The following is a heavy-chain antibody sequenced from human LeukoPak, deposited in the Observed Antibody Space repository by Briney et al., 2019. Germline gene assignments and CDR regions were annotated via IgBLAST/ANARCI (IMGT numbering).Heavy chain of an antibody. CDR2: IWYDGSNK. J-gene: IGHJ6*02. CDR1: GFTFTNAW. V-gene: IGHV3-33*08. CDR3: ARDSSSSGMDV. Sequence: GGSLRLSCAASGFTFTNAWMNWVRQAPGKGLEWVAVIWYDGSNKYYADSVKGRFTISRDNSKNTLYLQMNSLRAEDTAVYYCARDSSSSGMDVWGQGTTVTVSS. D-gene: IGHD6-6*01.